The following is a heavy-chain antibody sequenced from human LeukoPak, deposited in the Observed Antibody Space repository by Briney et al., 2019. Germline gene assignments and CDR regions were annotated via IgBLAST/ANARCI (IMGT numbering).Heavy chain of an antibody. J-gene: IGHJ4*02. CDR1: GGSISSYY. D-gene: IGHD5-18*01. CDR2: IYCSGST. CDR3: ARGGYSYGPSDY. Sequence: SETLSLTCTVSGGSISSYYWSWIRQAPGKGLEWIGYIYCSGSTNYNPSLKSRVTISVDTSRNQFSLKLSSVTAADTAVYYCARGGYSYGPSDYWGQGTLVTVSS. V-gene: IGHV4-59*01.